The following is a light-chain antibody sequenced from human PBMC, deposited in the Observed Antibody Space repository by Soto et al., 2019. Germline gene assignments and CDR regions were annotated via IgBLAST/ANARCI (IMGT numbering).Light chain of an antibody. Sequence: QSALTQPASVSGSPGQSITISCTGTSSDVGNSDYVSWYQHHPGKAPKLMISGVTNRPSEVSNSFSGSKSGNTASLTISGLQAEDEADDYCSSSSTGTTSPVVFGGGTKLTVL. CDR2: GVT. J-gene: IGLJ2*01. V-gene: IGLV2-14*03. CDR1: SSDVGNSDY. CDR3: SSSSTGTTSPVV.